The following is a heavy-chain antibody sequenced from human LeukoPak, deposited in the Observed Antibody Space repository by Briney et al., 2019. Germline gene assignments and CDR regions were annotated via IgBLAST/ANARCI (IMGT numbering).Heavy chain of an antibody. D-gene: IGHD1-7*01. Sequence: GGSLRLSCVASGFTFTNYWMNWVRQAPGKGLEWVASIKQDGSQKSYVDSVKGRFTISRNNAKNSLSLQMDSLRGEDTAVYYCARMNYVSSGWGAPFDYWGQGTLVTVSS. CDR3: ARMNYVSSGWGAPFDY. V-gene: IGHV3-7*01. CDR2: IKQDGSQK. J-gene: IGHJ4*02. CDR1: GFTFTNYW.